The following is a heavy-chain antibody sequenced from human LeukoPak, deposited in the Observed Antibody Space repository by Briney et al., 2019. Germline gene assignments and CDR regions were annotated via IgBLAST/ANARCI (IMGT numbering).Heavy chain of an antibody. CDR2: ITWDGGTT. Sequence: GGSLRLSCAASGFTFDDYTMNWFRQVPGKGLQWVSLITWDGGTTYYEDSVRGRFTNSRDNSKNSLYLQMNSLRTEDTALYYCAKDSGYCGGDNCLPDFWGQGTLVTVSS. V-gene: IGHV3-43*01. CDR1: GFTFDDYT. CDR3: AKDSGYCGGDNCLPDF. J-gene: IGHJ4*02. D-gene: IGHD2-21*01.